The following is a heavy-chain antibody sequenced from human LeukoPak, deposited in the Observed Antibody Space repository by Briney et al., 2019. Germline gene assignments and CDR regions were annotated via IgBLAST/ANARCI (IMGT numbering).Heavy chain of an antibody. J-gene: IGHJ4*02. Sequence: ASVRVSCKASGYSFTAYYMHWGRQAPGQGLEWMGWINPNSGGTKYVQQFQGRVTMTRATSISPPFMELTRLGSDARAGFYCASGSYWDSSGYFGLFEYSGQGDLGTVSS. CDR1: GYSFTAYY. CDR3: ASGSYWDSSGYFGLFEY. V-gene: IGHV1-2*02. D-gene: IGHD3-22*01. CDR2: INPNSGGT.